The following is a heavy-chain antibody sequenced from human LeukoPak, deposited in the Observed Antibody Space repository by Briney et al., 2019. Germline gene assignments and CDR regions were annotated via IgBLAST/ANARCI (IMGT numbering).Heavy chain of an antibody. Sequence: GGSLRLSCAASGFTFSSYSMNWVRQAPGKGLEWVSSISSSSYIYYADSVKGRFTISRDNAKNSLYLQMNSLRAEDTAVYYCAREMATILGDAFDIWGQGTMVTVSS. CDR1: GFTFSSYS. CDR2: ISSSSYI. CDR3: AREMATILGDAFDI. J-gene: IGHJ3*02. D-gene: IGHD5-24*01. V-gene: IGHV3-21*01.